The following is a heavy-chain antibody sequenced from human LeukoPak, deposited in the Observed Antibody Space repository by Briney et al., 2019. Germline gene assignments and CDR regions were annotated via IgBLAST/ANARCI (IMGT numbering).Heavy chain of an antibody. CDR2: IYYSGST. Sequence: SETLSLTCTVSGGSISSSSYYWGWIRQPPGKGLEWIGSIYYSGSTYYNPSLKSRVTISVDTSKNQFSLKLSSVTAADTAVYYCARQGGSGYSGVDYWGQGTLVTVSS. CDR1: GGSISSSSYY. J-gene: IGHJ4*02. V-gene: IGHV4-39*01. CDR3: ARQGGSGYSGVDY. D-gene: IGHD3-10*01.